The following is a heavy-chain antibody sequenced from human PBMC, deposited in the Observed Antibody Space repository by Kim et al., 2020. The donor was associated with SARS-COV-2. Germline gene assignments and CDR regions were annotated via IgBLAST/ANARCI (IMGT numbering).Heavy chain of an antibody. V-gene: IGHV4-59*01. CDR3: ARDLGHAAAFDY. Sequence: YNPSLKSRVTISVDTSKNQFSLKLSSVTAADTAVYYCARDLGHAAAFDYWGQGTLVTVSS. D-gene: IGHD2-2*01. J-gene: IGHJ4*02.